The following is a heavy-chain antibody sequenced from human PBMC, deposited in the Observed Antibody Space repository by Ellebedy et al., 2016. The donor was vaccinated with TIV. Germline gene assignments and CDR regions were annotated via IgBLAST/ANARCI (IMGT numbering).Heavy chain of an antibody. CDR2: VNQDGSAK. CDR3: ARDHVSGWALAY. Sequence: PGGSLRLSCVASGFSFGTFWMAWVRQAPGKGLEWVAHVNQDGSAKYYVDSLKGRFTISRDNAKNSLYLQMNSLRDEDTAVYYCARDHVSGWALAYWGQGTLVTVSS. V-gene: IGHV3-7*01. D-gene: IGHD6-19*01. J-gene: IGHJ4*02. CDR1: GFSFGTFW.